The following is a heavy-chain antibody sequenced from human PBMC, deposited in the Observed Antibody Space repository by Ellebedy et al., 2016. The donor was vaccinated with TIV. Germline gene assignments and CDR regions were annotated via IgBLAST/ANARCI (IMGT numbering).Heavy chain of an antibody. CDR3: ARYRSGIVVVPAHYGMDV. D-gene: IGHD2-2*01. J-gene: IGHJ6*02. Sequence: SETLSLXXTVSGASISTTNWWSWVRQPPGKGLEWIGEIYHSGTANYNPSLKSRVTISVDTSKNQFSLKLSSVTAADTAVYYCARYRSGIVVVPAHYGMDVWGQGTTVTVSS. V-gene: IGHV4-4*02. CDR2: IYHSGTA. CDR1: GASISTTNW.